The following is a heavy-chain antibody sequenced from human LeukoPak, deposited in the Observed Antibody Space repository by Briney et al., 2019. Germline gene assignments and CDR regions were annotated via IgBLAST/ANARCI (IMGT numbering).Heavy chain of an antibody. CDR3: ARDVYYAMDV. V-gene: IGHV3-33*01. CDR2: IWYDGSNK. Sequence: GGSLRLSCAASGFTFSSYGMHWVRQAPGKGLEWVAVIWYDGSNKYYADSVKGRFTISRDNAENSLYLQMNSLRAEDTAVYYCARDVYYAMDVWGQGTTVTVSS. J-gene: IGHJ6*02. CDR1: GFTFSSYG.